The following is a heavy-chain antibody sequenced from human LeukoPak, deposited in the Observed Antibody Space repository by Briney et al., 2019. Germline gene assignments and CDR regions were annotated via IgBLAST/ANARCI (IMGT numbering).Heavy chain of an antibody. Sequence: NSSETLSLTCTVSGGSISSYYWSWIRQPPGKGLEWIGYIYYSGSTNYNPSLKSRVTISVDTSKNQFSLKLSSVTAADTAVYYCARDSSGWPFRFDYWGQGTLVTVSS. CDR3: ARDSSGWPFRFDY. J-gene: IGHJ4*02. V-gene: IGHV4-59*01. CDR1: GGSISSYY. CDR2: IYYSGST. D-gene: IGHD6-19*01.